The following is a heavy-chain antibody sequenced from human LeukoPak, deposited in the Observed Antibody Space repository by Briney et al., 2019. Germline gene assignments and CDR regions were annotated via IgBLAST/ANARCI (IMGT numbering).Heavy chain of an antibody. V-gene: IGHV3-21*01. CDR2: ISSSSSYI. D-gene: IGHD1-26*01. CDR3: ARGHVTGYSGSFEDY. J-gene: IGHJ4*02. Sequence: NPGGSLRLSCAASGFTFSSYSMNWVRQAPGKGLEWVSSISSSSSYIYYADSVKGRFTISRDNAKNSLYLQMNSLRAEDTAVYYCARGHVTGYSGSFEDYWGQGTLVTVSS. CDR1: GFTFSSYS.